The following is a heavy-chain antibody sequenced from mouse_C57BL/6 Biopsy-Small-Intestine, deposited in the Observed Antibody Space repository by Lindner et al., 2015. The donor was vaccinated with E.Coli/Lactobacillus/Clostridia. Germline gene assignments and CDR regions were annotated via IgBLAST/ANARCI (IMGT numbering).Heavy chain of an antibody. J-gene: IGHJ2*01. D-gene: IGHD2-4*01. CDR2: IYPGDGDT. V-gene: IGHV1-82*01. CDR1: GHAFSSSW. CDR3: AYDYYFDY. Sequence: VQLQESGPELVKPGASVKISCKASGHAFSSSWMNWVKQRPGKGLEWIGRIYPGDGDTNYNGKFKGKATLTADKSSSTAYMQLSSLTSEDSAVYFCAYDYYFDYWGQGTTLTVSS.